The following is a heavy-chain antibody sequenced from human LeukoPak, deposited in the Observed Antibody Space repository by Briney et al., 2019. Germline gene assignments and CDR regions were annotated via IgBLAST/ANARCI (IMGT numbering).Heavy chain of an antibody. Sequence: SVKVSCKASGGTFSSYAISWVRQAPGQXLEWMGGIIPIFGTANYAQKFQGRVTITADESTSTAYMELSSLRSEDTAVYYCASVGWFGELPDDYWGQGTLVTVSS. D-gene: IGHD3-10*01. J-gene: IGHJ4*02. V-gene: IGHV1-69*01. CDR1: GGTFSSYA. CDR2: IIPIFGTA. CDR3: ASVGWFGELPDDY.